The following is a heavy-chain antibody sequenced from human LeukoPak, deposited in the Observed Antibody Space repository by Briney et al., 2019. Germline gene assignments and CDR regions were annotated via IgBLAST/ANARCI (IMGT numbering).Heavy chain of an antibody. Sequence: PSETLSLTCTVSGGSISSSSYYWGWIRQPPGKGLEWIGSSYYSGSTYYNPSLKSRVTISVDTSKNQFSLKLSSVTAADTAVYYCARVSGAGIAAAGTVWFDPWGQGTLVTVSS. V-gene: IGHV4-39*07. J-gene: IGHJ5*02. CDR3: ARVSGAGIAAAGTVWFDP. D-gene: IGHD6-13*01. CDR1: GGSISSSSYY. CDR2: SYYSGST.